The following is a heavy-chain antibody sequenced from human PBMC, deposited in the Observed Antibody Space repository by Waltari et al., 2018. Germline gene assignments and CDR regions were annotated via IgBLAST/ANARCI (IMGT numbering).Heavy chain of an antibody. Sequence: VQLAQYGAEGKTPGSSVKVSCKASGGTVRRYAIRWVRQAPGQGLEWMGGIIPIFGTANYAQKFQGRVTITTDESTSTAYMELSSLRSEDTAVYYCARDLVGAVAGILNYWVQGTLVTVSS. J-gene: IGHJ4*02. V-gene: IGHV1-69*05. CDR1: GGTVRRYA. CDR3: ARDLVGAVAGILNY. CDR2: IIPIFGTA. D-gene: IGHD6-19*01.